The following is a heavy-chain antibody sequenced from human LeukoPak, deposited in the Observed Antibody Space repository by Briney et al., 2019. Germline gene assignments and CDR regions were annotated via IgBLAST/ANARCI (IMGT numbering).Heavy chain of an antibody. CDR3: AKDQGVVGSYDY. CDR2: IQYDDSIE. Sequence: GGSLRLSCAASGFTFSTFGMNWVRQAPGKGLGWVAFIQYDDSIEYYADSVKGRFTISRENSKNTLYMNSMRGDDTAVYYCAKDQGVVGSYDYWGHGTLVTVSS. CDR1: GFTFSTFG. J-gene: IGHJ4*01. D-gene: IGHD3-10*01. V-gene: IGHV3-30*02.